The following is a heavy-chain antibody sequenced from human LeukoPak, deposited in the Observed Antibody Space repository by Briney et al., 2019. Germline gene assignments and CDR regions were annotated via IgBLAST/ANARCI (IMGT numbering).Heavy chain of an antibody. CDR1: GGAFSSYA. CDR2: IIPIFGTA. Sequence: SVKVSCKASGGAFSSYAISWVRQAPGQGLEWMGGIIPIFGTANYAQKFQGRVTITADESTSTAYMELSSLRSEDTAVYYCARGRRNYGDYEIDYWGQGTLVTVSS. V-gene: IGHV1-69*13. D-gene: IGHD4-17*01. J-gene: IGHJ4*02. CDR3: ARGRRNYGDYEIDY.